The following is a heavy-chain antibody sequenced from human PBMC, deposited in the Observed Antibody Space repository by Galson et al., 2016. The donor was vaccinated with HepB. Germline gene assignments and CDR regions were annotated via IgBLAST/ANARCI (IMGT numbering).Heavy chain of an antibody. CDR1: GFTFSSFA. CDR2: IIPSGGDT. CDR3: ASILGYCRSGSCYRDY. D-gene: IGHD2-15*01. V-gene: IGHV3-23*01. J-gene: IGHJ4*02. Sequence: SLRLSCAASGFTFSSFAMSWVRQTPGKGLEWVASIIPSGGDTHYADSVKGRFTISRDNSDNTLYLQMHSLRAEDTAVYYCASILGYCRSGSCYRDYWGQGTLVTVSS.